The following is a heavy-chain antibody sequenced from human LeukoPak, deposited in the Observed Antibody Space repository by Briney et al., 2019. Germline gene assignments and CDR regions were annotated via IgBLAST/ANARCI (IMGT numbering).Heavy chain of an antibody. CDR2: ISSSSSYI. CDR1: GFTFSGYS. J-gene: IGHJ4*02. Sequence: GGSLRLSCAASGFTFSGYSMNWVRQAPGKGLEWVSSISSSSSYIYYADPVKGRFTISRDNAKNSLYLQMNSLRAEDTAVYYCANYYDSSGLRCWGQGTLVTVSS. V-gene: IGHV3-21*01. D-gene: IGHD3-22*01. CDR3: ANYYDSSGLRC.